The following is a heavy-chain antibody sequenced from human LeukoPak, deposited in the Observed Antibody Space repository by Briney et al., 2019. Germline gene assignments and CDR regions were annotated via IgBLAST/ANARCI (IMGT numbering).Heavy chain of an antibody. Sequence: GGSLRLSCAASGFTFSNAWMSWVRQAPGKGLERVGRIKSKTDGGTTDYAAPVKGRFTISRDDSKNTLYLQMNSLKTEDTAVYYCTTDFEAGYSYGSGVYYMDVWGKGTTVTVSS. CDR3: TTDFEAGYSYGSGVYYMDV. V-gene: IGHV3-15*01. D-gene: IGHD5-18*01. CDR2: IKSKTDGGTT. CDR1: GFTFSNAW. J-gene: IGHJ6*03.